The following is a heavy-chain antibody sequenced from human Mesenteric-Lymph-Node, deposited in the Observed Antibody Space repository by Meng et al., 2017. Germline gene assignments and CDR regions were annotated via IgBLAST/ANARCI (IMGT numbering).Heavy chain of an antibody. CDR1: GFTFSSYA. CDR3: ARDLTVGSFDY. CDR2: ISYDGSNK. Sequence: GESLKISCAASGFTFSSYAMHWVRQAPGKGLEWVAVISYDGSNKYYADSVKGRFTISRDNSKNTLYLQMNSLRAEDTAVYYCARDLTVGSFDYGGQGTLVTVSS. V-gene: IGHV3-30*01. D-gene: IGHD2-15*01. J-gene: IGHJ4*02.